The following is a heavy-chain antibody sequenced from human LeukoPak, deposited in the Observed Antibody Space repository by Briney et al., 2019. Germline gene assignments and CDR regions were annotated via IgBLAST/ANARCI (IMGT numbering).Heavy chain of an antibody. CDR1: GGSISSYY. CDR2: IYYSGST. Sequence: SETLFLTCTVSGGSISSYYWSWIRQPPGKGLEWIGYIYYSGSTNYNPSLKSRVTISVDTSKNQFSLKLSSVTAADTAVYYCAREAPGWFGEASYYYYYMDVWGKGTTVTISS. CDR3: AREAPGWFGEASYYYYYMDV. D-gene: IGHD3-10*01. J-gene: IGHJ6*03. V-gene: IGHV4-59*01.